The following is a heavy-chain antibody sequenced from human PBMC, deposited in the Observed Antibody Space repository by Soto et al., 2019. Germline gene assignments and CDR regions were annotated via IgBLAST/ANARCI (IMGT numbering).Heavy chain of an antibody. Sequence: VGSLRLSCAASGFTFSAYAMAWVRQTPGKGLEWVSSISGNSDYTFYADSVKGRFTIFRDNSKNTLYLEMNSLRVEDTAVYYCASPKVTSSWSSDYWGQGTLVTVSS. V-gene: IGHV3-23*01. CDR3: ASPKVTSSWSSDY. D-gene: IGHD6-13*01. J-gene: IGHJ4*02. CDR2: ISGNSDYT. CDR1: GFTFSAYA.